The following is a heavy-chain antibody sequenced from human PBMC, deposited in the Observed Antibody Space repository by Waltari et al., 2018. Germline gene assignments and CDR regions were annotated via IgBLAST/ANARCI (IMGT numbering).Heavy chain of an antibody. D-gene: IGHD6-19*01. CDR2: IWNDGSNK. V-gene: IGHV3-33*06. J-gene: IGHJ4*02. CDR3: AKAGRAVAGTWVDYFDS. Sequence: QVQLVESGGVVGQPGRSRRLCCAASGCSSSTYGRHWVRQAPGKGLEWVALIWNDGSNKYYADSVKRRFTISRDHSKNTLYLQMNSLTTEDTAIYYCAKAGRAVAGTWVDYFDSWGQGTQVTVSS. CDR1: GCSSSTYG.